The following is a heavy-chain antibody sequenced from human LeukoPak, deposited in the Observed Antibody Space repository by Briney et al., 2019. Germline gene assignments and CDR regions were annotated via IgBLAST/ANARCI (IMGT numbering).Heavy chain of an antibody. CDR1: GGSVSSGSYY. J-gene: IGHJ3*02. V-gene: IGHV4-61*01. Sequence: SEILSLTCTVSGGSVSSGSYYWSWIRQPPGKGLEWIGYIYYSGSTNYNPSLKSRVTISVDTSKNQFSLKLSSVTAADTAVYYCARDRDTDTAMHVGAFDIWGQGTMVTVSS. CDR3: ARDRDTDTAMHVGAFDI. CDR2: IYYSGST. D-gene: IGHD5-18*01.